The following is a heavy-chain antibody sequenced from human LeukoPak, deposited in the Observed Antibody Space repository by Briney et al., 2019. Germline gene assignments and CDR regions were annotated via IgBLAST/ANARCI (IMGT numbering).Heavy chain of an antibody. CDR2: IKQDGSEK. CDR1: GFTFSGYS. J-gene: IGHJ3*02. V-gene: IGHV3-7*01. CDR3: ARDTDIVVVTAIPSDAFDI. Sequence: PGGSLRLSCAGAGFTFSGYSMNWVRQAPGKGLEWVANIKQDGSEKYYVDSVKGRFTISRDNAKNSLYLQMNSLRAEDTAVYYCARDTDIVVVTAIPSDAFDIWGQGTMVTVSS. D-gene: IGHD2-21*02.